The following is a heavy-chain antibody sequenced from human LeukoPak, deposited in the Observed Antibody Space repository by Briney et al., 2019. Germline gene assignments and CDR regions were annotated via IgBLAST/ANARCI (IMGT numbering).Heavy chain of an antibody. D-gene: IGHD6-6*01. V-gene: IGHV3-33*01. CDR2: IWYDRSNN. J-gene: IGHJ5*02. Sequence: MHWVRQXXGKGVEGXAVIWYDRSNNYYADSVKGRFTISRDNSKNTLYLQMNSLRAEDTAVYYCARLNSPEYSSSPGWFDPWGQGTLVTVSS. CDR3: ARLNSPEYSSSPGWFDP.